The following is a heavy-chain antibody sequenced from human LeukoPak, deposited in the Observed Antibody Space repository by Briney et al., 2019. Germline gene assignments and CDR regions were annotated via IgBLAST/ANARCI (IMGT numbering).Heavy chain of an antibody. D-gene: IGHD5-12*01. J-gene: IGHJ6*02. CDR1: GGTFSSYA. V-gene: IGHV1-69*13. CDR2: IIPIFGTA. Sequence: SVKVSCKASGGTFSSYAISWVRQAPGQGLEWMGGIIPIFGTANYAQKFQGRVMITADESTSTAYMELSSLRSEDTAVYYCARGGSSGYDPRYYYYGMDVWGQGTTVTVSS. CDR3: ARGGSSGYDPRYYYYGMDV.